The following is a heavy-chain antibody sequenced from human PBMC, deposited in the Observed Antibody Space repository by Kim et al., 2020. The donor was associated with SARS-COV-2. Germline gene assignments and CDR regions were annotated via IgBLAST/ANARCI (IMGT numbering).Heavy chain of an antibody. CDR1: GFSFSDYG. Sequence: GGSLRLSCAASGFSFSDYGMHWVRQASGKGLEWVVVVRNNASNYSTEDCAKGKFRFTIYSENSKNSLYMQMISLEAEDVSIYSHGPMVVGRWAHGTRVT. CDR2: VRNNASNYST. V-gene: IGHV3-73*01. CDR3: GPMVVGR. J-gene: IGHJ4*01. D-gene: IGHD2-15*01.